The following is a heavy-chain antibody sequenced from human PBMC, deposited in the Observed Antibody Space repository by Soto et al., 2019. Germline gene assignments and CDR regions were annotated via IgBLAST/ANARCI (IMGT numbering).Heavy chain of an antibody. D-gene: IGHD1-1*01. CDR2: IYPSDSDT. Sequence: GESLKISCKGSGYNFAGYWIAWVRQMPGKGLELMGIIYPSDSDTRYRPSFQGQVTISADKSISSAYLQWSSLRASDTAMYYCARGRVSTRTFDYWRQGTPVTVSS. V-gene: IGHV5-51*01. CDR1: GYNFAGYW. J-gene: IGHJ4*02. CDR3: ARGRVSTRTFDY.